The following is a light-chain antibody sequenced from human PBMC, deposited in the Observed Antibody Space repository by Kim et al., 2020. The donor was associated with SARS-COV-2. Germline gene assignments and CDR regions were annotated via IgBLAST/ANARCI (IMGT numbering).Light chain of an antibody. CDR1: RGSIASNY. CDR3: QSYDSSNHKV. Sequence: NFMLTQPHSVSESPGKTVTISCTRSRGSIASNYVQWYQQRPGSAPTTVIYEDNQRPSGVPDRFSGSIDSSSNSASLTISELKTEDEAGYYCQSYDSSNHKVFGGGTQLTVL. V-gene: IGLV6-57*04. J-gene: IGLJ3*02. CDR2: EDN.